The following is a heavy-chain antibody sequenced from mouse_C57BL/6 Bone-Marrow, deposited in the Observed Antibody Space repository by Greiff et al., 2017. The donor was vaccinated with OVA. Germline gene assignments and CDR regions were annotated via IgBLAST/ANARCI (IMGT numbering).Heavy chain of an antibody. CDR1: GYSFTGYF. CDR2: INPYNGDT. V-gene: IGHV1-20*01. CDR3: ARVRGIYYGNYGYCDV. Sequence: EVQLQQSGPELVKPGDSVKISCKASGYSFTGYFMNWVMQSHGKSLEWIGRINPYNGDTFYNQKFKGKATLTVDKSSSTAHMELRSLTSEDSAVYYCARVRGIYYGNYGYCDVWGTGTTVTVSS. D-gene: IGHD2-1*01. J-gene: IGHJ1*03.